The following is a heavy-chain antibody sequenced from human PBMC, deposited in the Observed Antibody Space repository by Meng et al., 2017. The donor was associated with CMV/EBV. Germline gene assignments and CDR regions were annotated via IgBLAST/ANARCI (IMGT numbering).Heavy chain of an antibody. J-gene: IGHJ6*02. CDR1: GYTFTSYG. V-gene: IGHV1-18*01. Sequence: ASVKVSCKASGYTFTSYGISWVQQAPGQGLEWMGWISAYNGNTNYAQKLQGRVTMTTDTSTSTAYMELRSLRSDDTAVYYCARGGIRYPYYYGMDVWGQGTTVTVSS. CDR3: ARGGIRYPYYYGMDV. D-gene: IGHD3-9*01. CDR2: ISAYNGNT.